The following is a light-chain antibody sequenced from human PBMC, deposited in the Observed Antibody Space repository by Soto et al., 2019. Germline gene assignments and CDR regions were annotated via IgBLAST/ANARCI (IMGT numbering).Light chain of an antibody. V-gene: IGKV3-20*01. CDR1: QNVDSNY. CDR3: QQYGSLPLT. Sequence: ELVLTQSACPLSWSPGEGATPSCRASQNVDSNYLAWYQQKPGQAPRIIIFGASGRATGIPDRFSGSGYGTDVNLTISRLETEDFAVYYCQQYGSLPLTFGGGTKVDIK. J-gene: IGKJ4*01. CDR2: GAS.